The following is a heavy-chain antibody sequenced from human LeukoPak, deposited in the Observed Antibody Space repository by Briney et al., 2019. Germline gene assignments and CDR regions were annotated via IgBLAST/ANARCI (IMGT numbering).Heavy chain of an antibody. J-gene: IGHJ4*02. CDR1: GFTFSGFH. V-gene: IGHV3-48*02. CDR3: AKDPHAGIFDS. CDR2: ISSLDSTT. Sequence: QPGGSLRLSCSTSGFTFSGFHMSWLCQAPGMGLEHVAWISSLDSTTYYADSVVGRFTISRDNDKDLLYLQMDSLREDDTAVYYCAKDPHAGIFDSWGQGTLVTVSS.